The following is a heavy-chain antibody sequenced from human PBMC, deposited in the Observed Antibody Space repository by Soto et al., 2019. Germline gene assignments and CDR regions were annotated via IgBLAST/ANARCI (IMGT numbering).Heavy chain of an antibody. D-gene: IGHD3-16*01. CDR2: ISSGSSYI. V-gene: IGHV3-21*01. Sequence: PGGSLRLSCAASGFTFSTYTMNWVRQAPGKGLEWISSISSGSSYIYYAGSVKGRFTISRDNAKNSLFLQMNSLRADDTAVYYCARDILSWGAHPDSWGQGTKVTV. CDR3: ARDILSWGAHPDS. J-gene: IGHJ5*01. CDR1: GFTFSTYT.